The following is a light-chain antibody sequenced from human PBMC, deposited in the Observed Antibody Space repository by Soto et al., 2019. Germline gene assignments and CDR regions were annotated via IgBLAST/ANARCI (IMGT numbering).Light chain of an antibody. CDR1: SSNIGAGYD. Sequence: QSVLTQPPSVSGAPGQRVTISCTGSSSNIGAGYDVHWYQHLPGTAPKVLIYGNRHRPSGVPDRFSGSKSGTSASLDITGLQADDEADYYGLSYDISLSVVVFGGGTKLTVL. CDR2: GNR. J-gene: IGLJ2*01. CDR3: LSYDISLSVVV. V-gene: IGLV1-40*01.